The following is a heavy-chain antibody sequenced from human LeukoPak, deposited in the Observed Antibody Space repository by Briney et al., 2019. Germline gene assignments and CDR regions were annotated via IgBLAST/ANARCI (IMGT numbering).Heavy chain of an antibody. CDR1: GFTFSSYS. CDR2: ISSSSSTI. D-gene: IGHD1-1*01. CDR3: ARVRNGDYADY. Sequence: GGSLRLSCAAPGFTFSSYSMNWVRQAPGKGLEWVSYISSSSSTIYYADSVKGRFTISRDNAKNSLYLQMNSLRAEDTAVYYCARVRNGDYADYWGQGTLVTVSS. J-gene: IGHJ4*02. V-gene: IGHV3-48*04.